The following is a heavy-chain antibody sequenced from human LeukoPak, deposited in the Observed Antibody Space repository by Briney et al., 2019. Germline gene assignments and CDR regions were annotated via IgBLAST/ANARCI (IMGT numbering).Heavy chain of an antibody. CDR1: GFTFTSYW. CDR2: INSDGSST. J-gene: IGHJ4*02. D-gene: IGHD3-22*01. V-gene: IGHV3-74*01. Sequence: GGSLRLSCAASGFTFTSYWMHWVRQTPGKGLVWVSRINSDGSSTSYADSVKGRFTISRDNSKNTLYLQMNSLRAGDTAVYYCAKDSYDRSGYYYYYFAYWGQGTQVTVSS. CDR3: AKDSYDRSGYYYYYFAY.